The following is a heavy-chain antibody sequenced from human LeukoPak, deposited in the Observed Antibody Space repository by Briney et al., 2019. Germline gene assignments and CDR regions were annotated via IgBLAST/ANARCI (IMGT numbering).Heavy chain of an antibody. Sequence: PSETLSLTCTVSGGSISSGAYYWRWIRQHPGKGLEWIGYIYHSGSTYYNPPLKSRLTISVEMSKNQLSLKLSSVTAEHTAVYYCARARDYYDSSGRRDAFDIWGQGTMATVSS. CDR1: GGSISSGAYY. CDR3: ARARDYYDSSGRRDAFDI. V-gene: IGHV4-31*03. CDR2: IYHSGST. D-gene: IGHD3-22*01. J-gene: IGHJ3*02.